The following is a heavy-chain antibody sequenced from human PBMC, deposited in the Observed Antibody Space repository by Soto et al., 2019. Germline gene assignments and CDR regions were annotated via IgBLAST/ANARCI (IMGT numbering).Heavy chain of an antibody. V-gene: IGHV3-30*18. CDR3: AKEREVATIFSRTYFDY. D-gene: IGHD5-12*01. Sequence: GGSLRLSCAASGFTFSNYGMHWVRQAPGKGLEWVAVISYHGRDKYYADSVKGRFTISRDNSKNTLYLQMNSLRAEDTAVYYCAKEREVATIFSRTYFDYWGQGTLVTVSS. CDR1: GFTFSNYG. CDR2: ISYHGRDK. J-gene: IGHJ4*02.